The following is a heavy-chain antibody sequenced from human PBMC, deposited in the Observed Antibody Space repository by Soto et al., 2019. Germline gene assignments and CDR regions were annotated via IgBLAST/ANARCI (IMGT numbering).Heavy chain of an antibody. V-gene: IGHV3-23*01. J-gene: IGHJ4*02. CDR1: GYTFSNHA. Sequence: EVQLLESGGGLVQPGGSLILSCAASGYTFSNHAMSWFRQAPGKGLEWVSAMGPNGTTTYYADSVEGQFNISRDTYRNTLYLQMNSLRAEDTALYYCTKGSFLRGEEIYWGQGALVTVSS. D-gene: IGHD3-3*01. CDR2: MGPNGTTT. CDR3: TKGSFLRGEEIY.